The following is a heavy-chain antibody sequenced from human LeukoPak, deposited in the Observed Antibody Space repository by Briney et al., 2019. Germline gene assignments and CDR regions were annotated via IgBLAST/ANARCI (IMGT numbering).Heavy chain of an antibody. CDR3: ARDRSIGAFDI. D-gene: IGHD2-15*01. CDR1: GFTFSSYD. J-gene: IGHJ3*02. V-gene: IGHV3-13*01. Sequence: PGESLRLSCAASGFTFSSYDMHWVRQATGKGLEWVSAIGTAGDTYYPGSVKGRFTISRENAKNSLYLQMNSLRAGDTAVYYCARDRSIGAFDIWGQGTMVTVSS. CDR2: IGTAGDT.